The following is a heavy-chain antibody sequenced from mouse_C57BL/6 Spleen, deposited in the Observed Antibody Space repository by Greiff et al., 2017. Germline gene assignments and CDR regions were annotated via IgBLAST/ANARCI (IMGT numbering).Heavy chain of an antibody. D-gene: IGHD2-1*01. CDR2: IDPSDSYT. Sequence: VQLQQPGAELVRPGTSVKLSCKASGYTFTSYWMHWVKQRPGQGLEWIGVIDPSDSYTNYNQKFKGKATLTVDTSSSTAYMQLSSLTSEDSAVYYCARSVYYGNTWFAYWGQGTLVTVSA. J-gene: IGHJ3*01. CDR1: GYTFTSYW. V-gene: IGHV1-59*01. CDR3: ARSVYYGNTWFAY.